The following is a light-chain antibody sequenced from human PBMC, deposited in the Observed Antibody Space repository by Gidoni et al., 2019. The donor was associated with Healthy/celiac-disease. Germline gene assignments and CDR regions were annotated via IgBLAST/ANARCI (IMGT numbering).Light chain of an antibody. J-gene: IGLJ2*01. CDR2: EVS. V-gene: IGLV2-18*02. CDR1: SSDVGSYNR. Sequence: QSALTQPPSVSGSPGQSVTISCPETSSDVGSYNRVSWYQQPPGTAPKLMIYEVSNRPSGVPDRFSGSKSGNTASLXXSGLQAEDEADYYCSSYTSSSTFVVFGGGXKLTVL. CDR3: SSYTSSSTFVV.